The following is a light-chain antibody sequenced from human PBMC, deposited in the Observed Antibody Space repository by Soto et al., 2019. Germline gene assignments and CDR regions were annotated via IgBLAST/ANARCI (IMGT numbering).Light chain of an antibody. CDR3: SSYSTGSTPYV. Sequence: QSALTQPASVSGSPGQSITISCTGTSSDVGGYNFVSWYQQHPGKAPKFMIYDVSNRPSGISSRFSGSKSGNTASLTISGLQAEDEADYYCSSYSTGSTPYVFGTGTKVTVL. J-gene: IGLJ1*01. CDR2: DVS. V-gene: IGLV2-14*01. CDR1: SSDVGGYNF.